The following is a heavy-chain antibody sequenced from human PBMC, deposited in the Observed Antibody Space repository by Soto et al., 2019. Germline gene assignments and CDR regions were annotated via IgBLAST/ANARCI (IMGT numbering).Heavy chain of an antibody. CDR3: ARKYSYGSGSYSPGWYFDY. D-gene: IGHD3-10*01. J-gene: IGHJ4*02. CDR1: GYSFTSYW. V-gene: IGHV5-51*01. CDR2: IYPGDSDT. Sequence: GESLKTCCKGSGYSFTSYWIGWVRQMPGKGLEWMWIIYPGDSDTRYSPSVQGQGTSSADKSISTAYLQWSRLKASDTAVYYCARKYSYGSGSYSPGWYFDYWGQGTLVTVSS.